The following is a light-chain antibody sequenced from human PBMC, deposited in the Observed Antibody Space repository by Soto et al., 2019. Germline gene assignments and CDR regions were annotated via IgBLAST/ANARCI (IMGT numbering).Light chain of an antibody. J-gene: IGKJ1*01. Sequence: EIVLTQSPATLSLSPGERATLSCRASQSVSSYLAWYHQKPGQAPRLLIYDASNRSTGIPARFSGSGSGTDFTLTISRLEPEDFAVYYCQQRSNLPPWTFGQGTKVEIK. CDR2: DAS. CDR3: QQRSNLPPWT. V-gene: IGKV3-11*01. CDR1: QSVSSY.